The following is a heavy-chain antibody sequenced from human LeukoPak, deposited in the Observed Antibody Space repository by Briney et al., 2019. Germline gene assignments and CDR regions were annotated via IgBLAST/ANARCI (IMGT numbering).Heavy chain of an antibody. V-gene: IGHV1-46*01. CDR2: INPSGGST. Sequence: ASVKVSCKASGYTFTSYYMHWVRQAPGQGLEWMGIINPSGGSTSYAQKFQGRVTMTRDTSTSTVYMELRSLRSDDTAVYYCARDRENIVVVPAAAPDYWGQGTLVTVSS. D-gene: IGHD2-2*01. CDR1: GYTFTSYY. J-gene: IGHJ4*02. CDR3: ARDRENIVVVPAAAPDY.